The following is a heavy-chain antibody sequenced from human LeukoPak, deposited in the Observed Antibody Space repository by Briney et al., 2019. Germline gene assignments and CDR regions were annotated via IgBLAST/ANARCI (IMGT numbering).Heavy chain of an antibody. CDR1: GFTFSSYG. Sequence: GGSLRLSCAASGFTFSSYGMHWDRQAPGKGLEWVAFIRYDGSNKYYADSVKGRFTISRDNSKNTLYLQMNSLRAEDTAVYYCAKETLITIFGVAPRAGQFDPWGQGTLVTVSS. J-gene: IGHJ5*02. CDR2: IRYDGSNK. V-gene: IGHV3-30*02. D-gene: IGHD3-3*01. CDR3: AKETLITIFGVAPRAGQFDP.